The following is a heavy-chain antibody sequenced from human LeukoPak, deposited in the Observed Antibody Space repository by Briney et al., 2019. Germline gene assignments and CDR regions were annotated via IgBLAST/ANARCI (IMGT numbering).Heavy chain of an antibody. V-gene: IGHV7-4-1*02. Sequence: ASVKVSCKASGYTFTSYGISWVRQAPGQGLEWMGWINTDTGSSTYAQGFTGRFVFSVDTSVSTAYLQISSLKTEDTAVYYCAREILRLDIWGQGTMVTVSS. J-gene: IGHJ3*02. CDR3: AREILRLDI. CDR2: INTDTGSS. CDR1: GYTFTSYG.